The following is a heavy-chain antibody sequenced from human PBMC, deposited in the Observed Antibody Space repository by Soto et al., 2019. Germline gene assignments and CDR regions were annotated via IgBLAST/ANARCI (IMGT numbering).Heavy chain of an antibody. J-gene: IGHJ3*02. CDR2: ISSSSSYI. CDR1: GLTFSSYS. V-gene: IGHV3-21*01. D-gene: IGHD6-13*01. CDR3: ARDLYSSSWYSSAFDI. Sequence: PGGSLGLSCAASGLTFSSYSMNWVRKDPGKGLEWVSSISSSSSYIYYADSVKGRFTISRDNAKNSLYLQMNSLRAEDTAVYYCARDLYSSSWYSSAFDIWGQGTMVTVSS.